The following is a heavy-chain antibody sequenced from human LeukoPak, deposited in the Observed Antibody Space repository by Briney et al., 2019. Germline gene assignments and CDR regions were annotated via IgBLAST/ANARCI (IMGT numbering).Heavy chain of an antibody. V-gene: IGHV3-23*01. D-gene: IGHD5-18*01. CDR3: AKVRGGYTYGGYFDS. J-gene: IGHJ4*02. CDR1: GLTFGSYG. Sequence: GGSLRLSCAASGLTFGSYGMHWVRQAPGKGLVWVSTNADSVEGRFTISRDDSKNTLYLQMSSLRAEDTAVYFCAKVRGGYTYGGYFDSWGQGTLVTVSS.